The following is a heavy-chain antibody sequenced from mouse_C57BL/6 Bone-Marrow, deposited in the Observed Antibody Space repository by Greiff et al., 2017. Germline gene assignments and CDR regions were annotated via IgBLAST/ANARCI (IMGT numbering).Heavy chain of an antibody. J-gene: IGHJ4*01. D-gene: IGHD2-2*01. CDR1: GYTFTDYY. CDR3: ARGYGYEDYYAMDY. CDR2: INPNNGGT. V-gene: IGHV1-26*01. Sequence: VQLQQSGPELVKPGASVKISCKASGYTFTDYYMNWVKQSHGKSLEWIGDINPNNGGTSYNQKFKGKATLTVDKSSSTAYMELRSLTSEDSAVYYCARGYGYEDYYAMDYWGQGTSVTVSS.